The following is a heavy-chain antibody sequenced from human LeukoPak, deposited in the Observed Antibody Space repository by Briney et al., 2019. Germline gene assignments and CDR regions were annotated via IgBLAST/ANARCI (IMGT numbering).Heavy chain of an antibody. CDR2: IYYSGST. D-gene: IGHD4-17*01. CDR1: GCSISRSSYY. J-gene: IGHJ4*02. Sequence: SETLSLTCTVCGCSISRSSYYWGWIRQPPGKGLEGIGRIYYSGSTYYNPSLKSRVPISVDTSKNQFSLRLSSVTAADTAVFYCARLEADDYGDRGSPGTPNAQSNWGQGTLVTVSS. V-gene: IGHV4-39*01. CDR3: ARLEADDYGDRGSPGTPNAQSN.